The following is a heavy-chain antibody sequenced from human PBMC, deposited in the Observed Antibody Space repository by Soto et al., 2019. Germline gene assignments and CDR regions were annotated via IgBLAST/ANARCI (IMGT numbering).Heavy chain of an antibody. Sequence: PGGSLRLSCAASGFTFSDYYMSWIRQAPGKGLEWVSYISSSGSTIYYADSVKGRFTISRDNAKNSLYLQMNSLRAEDTAVYYCARQPTNIVATTTFDYWGKGTLVTVSS. CDR2: ISSSGSTI. CDR3: ARQPTNIVATTTFDY. CDR1: GFTFSDYY. D-gene: IGHD5-12*01. V-gene: IGHV3-11*01. J-gene: IGHJ4*02.